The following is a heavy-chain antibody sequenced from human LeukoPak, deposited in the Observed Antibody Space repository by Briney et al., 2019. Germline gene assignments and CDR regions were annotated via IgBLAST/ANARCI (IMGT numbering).Heavy chain of an antibody. CDR3: AKDPGSSSWYTWFDP. J-gene: IGHJ5*02. CDR2: ISGSGGST. D-gene: IGHD6-13*01. CDR1: GFTFSSYA. Sequence: PGGSLRLSCAASGFTFSSYAMSWVRQAPGKGLEWVSAISGSGGSTYYADSGKGRFTISRDNSKNTLYLQMNSLRAEDTAVYYCAKDPGSSSWYTWFDPWGQGTLVTVSS. V-gene: IGHV3-23*01.